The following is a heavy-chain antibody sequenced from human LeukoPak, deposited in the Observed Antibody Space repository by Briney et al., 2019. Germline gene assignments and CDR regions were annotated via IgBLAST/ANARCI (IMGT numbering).Heavy chain of an antibody. D-gene: IGHD3-22*01. Sequence: PGGSLRLSCATSGFTFSGSAIHWVRQASGKGLEWVGRIRSKANSYATTDVASVKGRFTTSRDDSKNTAYLEMSSLKTEDTAVYYCTRPSYDSSVSGVVYWGQGTLVTVSS. CDR1: GFTFSGSA. CDR2: IRSKANSYAT. V-gene: IGHV3-73*01. CDR3: TRPSYDSSVSGVVY. J-gene: IGHJ4*02.